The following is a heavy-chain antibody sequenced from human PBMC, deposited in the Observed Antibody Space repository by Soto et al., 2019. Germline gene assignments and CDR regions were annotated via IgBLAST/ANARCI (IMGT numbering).Heavy chain of an antibody. CDR2: IWYDGSNK. CDR3: AREGPRGYSYGYLDY. D-gene: IGHD5-18*01. V-gene: IGHV3-33*01. CDR1: GFTFSSYG. Sequence: PGGSLRLSCAASGFTFSSYGMHWVRQAPGKGLEWVAVIWYDGSNKYYAESVKGRFTISRDNSKNTLYLQMNSLRAEDTAVYYFAREGPRGYSYGYLDYWGQGTLVTVSS. J-gene: IGHJ4*02.